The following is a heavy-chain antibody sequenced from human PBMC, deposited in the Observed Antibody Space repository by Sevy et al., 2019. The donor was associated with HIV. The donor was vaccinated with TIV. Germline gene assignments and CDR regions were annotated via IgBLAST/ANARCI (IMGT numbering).Heavy chain of an antibody. CDR1: GGPISSYY. D-gene: IGHD5-12*01. Sequence: SETLSLTCSVSGGPISSYYWSWIRQPPGKSLEWIGYIHYSGSINYNPSLNSRLTISVDTSKNQFPLRLTSVTAADTAVYYCARAPPVRSGDDSLNWFDPWGQGILVTVSS. CDR3: ARAPPVRSGDDSLNWFDP. V-gene: IGHV4-59*01. J-gene: IGHJ5*02. CDR2: IHYSGSI.